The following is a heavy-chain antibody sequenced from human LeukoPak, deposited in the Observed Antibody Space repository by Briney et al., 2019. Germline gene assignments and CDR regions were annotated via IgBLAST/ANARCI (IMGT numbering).Heavy chain of an antibody. Sequence: SETLSLTCAVYGGSFSGYYWSWIRQPPGKVLEWIGEINHSGSTNYNPSLKSRVTISVDTSKNQFSLKLSSVTAADTAVYYCARTAYGDYGDWGQGTLVTVSS. V-gene: IGHV4-34*01. CDR1: GGSFSGYY. CDR2: INHSGST. J-gene: IGHJ4*02. CDR3: ARTAYGDYGD. D-gene: IGHD4-17*01.